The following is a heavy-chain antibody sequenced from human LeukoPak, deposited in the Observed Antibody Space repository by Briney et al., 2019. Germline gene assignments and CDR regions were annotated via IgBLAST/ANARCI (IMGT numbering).Heavy chain of an antibody. Sequence: ASVKVSCKASGYTFTNYYMHWVRQAPGQGLEWMGIINPSDGKTSYAQKFQGRVTMTRDASTSTVYMELSSLRSEDTAVYYCAREIGPRQLHLWGSAFDYWGQGTLVTVSS. CDR3: AREIGPRQLHLWGSAFDY. D-gene: IGHD5-18*01. CDR2: INPSDGKT. CDR1: GYTFTNYY. V-gene: IGHV1-46*01. J-gene: IGHJ4*02.